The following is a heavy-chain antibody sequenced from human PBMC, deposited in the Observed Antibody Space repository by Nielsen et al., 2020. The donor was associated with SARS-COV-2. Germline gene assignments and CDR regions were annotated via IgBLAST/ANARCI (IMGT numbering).Heavy chain of an antibody. D-gene: IGHD5-24*01. J-gene: IGHJ3*02. CDR2: INPNSGGT. Sequence: ASVKVSCKASGYTFTDYYMHWVRQAPGQGLEWIGWINPNSGGTDYAQKFQGRVTMTWATSISTAYIELSRLRSDDTAVYYCARELNVGMAIIGAFDIWGQGTMVTVPS. CDR1: GYTFTDYY. V-gene: IGHV1-2*02. CDR3: ARELNVGMAIIGAFDI.